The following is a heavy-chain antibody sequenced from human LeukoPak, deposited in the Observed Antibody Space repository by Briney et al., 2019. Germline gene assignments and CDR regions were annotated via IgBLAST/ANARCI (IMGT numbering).Heavy chain of an antibody. CDR2: INAGNGNT. V-gene: IGHV1-3*01. D-gene: IGHD3-10*01. CDR3: AISGVRGVIRYYFDY. CDR1: GYTFTSYA. Sequence: GASVKVSCKASGYTFTSYAMHWVRQAPGQRLEWMGWINAGNGNTKYSQKFQGRVTFTRDTSASTAYMELSSLRSEDTAVYYCAISGVRGVIRYYFDYWGQGTLVTVSS. J-gene: IGHJ4*02.